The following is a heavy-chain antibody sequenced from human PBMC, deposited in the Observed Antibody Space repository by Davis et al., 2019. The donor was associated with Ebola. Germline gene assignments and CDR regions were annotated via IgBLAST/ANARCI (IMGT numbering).Heavy chain of an antibody. J-gene: IGHJ4*02. CDR2: IYYSGST. Sequence: SETLSLTCTVSGGSISSYYWGWIRQPPGKGLEWIGSIYYSGSTYYNPSLKSRVTISVDTSKNQFSLKLSSVTAADTAVYYCARRPNYDFWSGYYDYWGQGTLVTVSS. D-gene: IGHD3-3*01. CDR3: ARRPNYDFWSGYYDY. CDR1: GGSISSYY. V-gene: IGHV4-39*01.